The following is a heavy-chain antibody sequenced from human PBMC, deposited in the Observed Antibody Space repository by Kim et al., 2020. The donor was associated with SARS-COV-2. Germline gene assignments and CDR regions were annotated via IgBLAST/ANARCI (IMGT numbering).Heavy chain of an antibody. CDR3: ARGSSGWLDP. CDR1: GGTFSNYA. Sequence: SVKVSCTASGGTFSNYAISWVRQAPGQGLEWMGEIIPLYGTLNDAKKFQDRLKITADESTTTVYMELSSLTSADTAVYYCARGSSGWLDPWGQGTLVTVSS. D-gene: IGHD3-22*01. V-gene: IGHV1-69*13. CDR2: IIPLYGTL. J-gene: IGHJ5*02.